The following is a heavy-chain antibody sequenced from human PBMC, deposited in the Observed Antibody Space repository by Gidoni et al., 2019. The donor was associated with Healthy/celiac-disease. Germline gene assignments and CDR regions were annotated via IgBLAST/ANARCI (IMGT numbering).Heavy chain of an antibody. D-gene: IGHD3-16*01. J-gene: IGHJ4*02. Sequence: HVQLVQSGAEAKKPGASVPASCKASGHTFTSYAMHWVRQPPGQRLEWMGWIKAGNGNTKYSEKFQGRVTITRNTTASTAYMELSSLRSEDTAVYYCARVGGGRMIAEGFDYWGQGTLVTVSS. CDR3: ARVGGGRMIAEGFDY. V-gene: IGHV1-3*01. CDR1: GHTFTSYA. CDR2: IKAGNGNT.